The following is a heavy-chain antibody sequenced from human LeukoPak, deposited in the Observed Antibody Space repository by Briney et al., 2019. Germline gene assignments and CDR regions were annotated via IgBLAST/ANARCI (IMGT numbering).Heavy chain of an antibody. CDR3: ARGRAVAAPTRYFDL. CDR2: MNPNSGNT. Sequence: ASVKVSCKASGYTFTSYDINWVRQATGQGLEWMGWMNPNSGNTGYAQKFQGRVTMTRNTSISTAYMELSGLRSEDMAVYYCARGRAVAAPTRYFDLWGRGTLVTVSS. D-gene: IGHD6-19*01. CDR1: GYTFTSYD. J-gene: IGHJ2*01. V-gene: IGHV1-8*01.